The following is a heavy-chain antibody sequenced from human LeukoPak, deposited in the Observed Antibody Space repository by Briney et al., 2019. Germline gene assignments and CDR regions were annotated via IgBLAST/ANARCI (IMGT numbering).Heavy chain of an antibody. CDR2: INPKNGGT. J-gene: IGHJ4*02. CDR3: ARDLEFNVPYSTGHSH. Sequence: ASVKVSCKAPGYTFTDYYMRWVRQAPRQGLEWMGWINPKNGGTNYAQKFHGRVTMTRDTSISTVYMELSGLTSDDTAVYYCARDLEFNVPYSTGHSHWGQGTLVTVSS. D-gene: IGHD3-22*01. V-gene: IGHV1-2*02. CDR1: GYTFTDYY.